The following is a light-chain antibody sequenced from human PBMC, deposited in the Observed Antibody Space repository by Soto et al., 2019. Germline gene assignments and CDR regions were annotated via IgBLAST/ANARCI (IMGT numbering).Light chain of an antibody. CDR1: QSVTNN. CDR3: QQYNNWPLT. J-gene: IGKJ4*01. V-gene: IGKV3-15*01. Sequence: EIVLTQSPATLSVSPGDRATLSCRASQSVTNNLAWYQQKPGQAPRLLIYGASTRATGLPARFSGSGSGTEFTLTISSLQSEDFAVYYCQQYNNWPLTFGGGTRVEIK. CDR2: GAS.